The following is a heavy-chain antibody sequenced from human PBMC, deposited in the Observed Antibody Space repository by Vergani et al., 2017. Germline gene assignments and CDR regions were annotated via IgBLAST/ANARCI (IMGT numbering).Heavy chain of an antibody. CDR3: AKGGSFGNYYYYMDV. CDR1: GFTFSSYG. CDR2: ISYDGSNK. V-gene: IGHV3-30*18. J-gene: IGHJ6*03. D-gene: IGHD3-10*01. Sequence: QVQLVESGGGVVQPGRSLRLSCAASGFTFSSYGMHWVRQAPGKGLEWVAVISYDGSNKYYADSVKGRFTISRDNSKNTLYLQMNSLIAEDTAVYYCAKGGSFGNYYYYMDVWGKGTTVTVSS.